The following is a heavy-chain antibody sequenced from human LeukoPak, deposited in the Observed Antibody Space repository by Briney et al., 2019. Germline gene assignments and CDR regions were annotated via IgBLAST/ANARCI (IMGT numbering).Heavy chain of an antibody. CDR1: GFTFSSYA. V-gene: IGHV3-64*01. J-gene: IGHJ4*02. CDR3: AREXDHSFDY. CDR2: ISSNGGST. Sequence: GGSLRLSCAASGFTFSSYAMHWVRQAPGKGLEYVSAISSNGGSTYYANSVKGRFTISRDNSKNTRYLQMGSLRAEDMAVYYCAREXDHSFDYWGQGTLVTVSS.